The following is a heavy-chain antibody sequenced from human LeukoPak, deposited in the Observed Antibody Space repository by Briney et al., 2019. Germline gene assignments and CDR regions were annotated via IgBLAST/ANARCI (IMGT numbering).Heavy chain of an antibody. CDR2: ISSSTYT. D-gene: IGHD1-26*01. CDR1: GFTFSDYY. CDR3: ARISGSYVFDY. J-gene: IGHJ4*02. V-gene: IGHV3-11*03. Sequence: GGSLRLSCAASGFTFSDYYMSWIRQAPGRGLEWISYISSSTYTNYADSVKGRFTISRDNAKNSMYLQMNSLRAEDTAVYYCARISGSYVFDYWGQGTLVTVSS.